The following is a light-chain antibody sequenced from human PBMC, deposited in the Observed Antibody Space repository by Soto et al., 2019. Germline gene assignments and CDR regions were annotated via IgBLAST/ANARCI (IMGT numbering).Light chain of an antibody. CDR1: SSNIGGNS. J-gene: IGLJ2*01. V-gene: IGLV1-44*01. CDR3: ATWDDSLNGPV. CDR2: RNN. Sequence: QSVLTQSPSASGTPGQRITISCSGSSSNIGGNSVSWYQQLPGTAPKLLIFRNNQQPSGVPDRFSGSKSGTSASLAISGLQSEDEADYYCATWDDSLNGPVFGGGTKLTVL.